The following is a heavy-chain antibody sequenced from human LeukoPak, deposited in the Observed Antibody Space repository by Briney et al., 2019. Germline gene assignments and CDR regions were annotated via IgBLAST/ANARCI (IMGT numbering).Heavy chain of an antibody. CDR1: GFTVSSNY. J-gene: IGHJ3*01. CDR2: IYSGGST. CDR3: ARDPANTRSL. Sequence: GGSLRLSCAASGFTVSSNYMRWVRQAPGKGLEWVSVIYSGGSTYYADSVKGRFTISRDNSKNTLECQLKTRRAEDTAVYYGARDPANTRSLWGQGTMVTVSS. V-gene: IGHV3-53*01. D-gene: IGHD1/OR15-1a*01.